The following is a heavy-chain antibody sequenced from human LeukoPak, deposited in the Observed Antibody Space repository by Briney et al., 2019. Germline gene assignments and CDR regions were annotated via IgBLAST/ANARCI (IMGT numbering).Heavy chain of an antibody. J-gene: IGHJ3*01. CDR1: GFNFKNAW. Sequence: PGGSLRLSCEASGFNFKNAWMNWVRQAPGKGLEWVGRIKKTHEGGATDCAAPVNGRFTISRDDSKNTPYLQMNSLKTEDTALNHCTTDGMIVYAAFDVWGQGTMVTVSS. CDR3: TTDGMIVYAAFDV. CDR2: IKKTHEGGAT. V-gene: IGHV3-15*07. D-gene: IGHD3-22*01.